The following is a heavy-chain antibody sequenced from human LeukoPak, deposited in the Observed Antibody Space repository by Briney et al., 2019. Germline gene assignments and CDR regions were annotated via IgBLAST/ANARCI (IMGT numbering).Heavy chain of an antibody. Sequence: ASVKVSCKASGYTFTSYAMHWVRQAPGQRLEWMGWINAGNGNTKYSQKFQGRVTITRDTSASTAYMELSSLRSEGTAVYYCARDHRSGKLATIMGYYYYYGMDVWGQGTTVTVSS. V-gene: IGHV1-3*01. CDR1: GYTFTSYA. D-gene: IGHD5-12*01. CDR3: ARDHRSGKLATIMGYYYYYGMDV. CDR2: INAGNGNT. J-gene: IGHJ6*02.